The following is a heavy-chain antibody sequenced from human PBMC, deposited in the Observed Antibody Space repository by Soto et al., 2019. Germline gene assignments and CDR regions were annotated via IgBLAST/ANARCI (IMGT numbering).Heavy chain of an antibody. Sequence: QVQLVESGGGVVQPGRSLRLSCAASGFTFSSYAMHWVRQAPGKGLEWVAVISYDGSNKYYADSVKGRFTISRDNSKNTLYLQMNSLRAEDTAVYYCARESSENKGWAIDYWGQGTLVTVSS. CDR2: ISYDGSNK. CDR3: ARESSENKGWAIDY. D-gene: IGHD3-10*01. J-gene: IGHJ4*02. V-gene: IGHV3-30-3*01. CDR1: GFTFSSYA.